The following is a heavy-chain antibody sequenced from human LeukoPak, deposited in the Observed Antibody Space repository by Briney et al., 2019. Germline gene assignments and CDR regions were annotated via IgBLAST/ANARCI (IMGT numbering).Heavy chain of an antibody. CDR3: ARDQLRQNYYDKGPTGDY. Sequence: GASVKVSCKASGGTFSSYAISWVRQAPGQGLEWMGGIIPIFGTANYAQKFQGRVTITADESTSTAYMELSSLRSEDTAVYYCARDQLRQNYYDKGPTGDYWGQGALVTVSS. V-gene: IGHV1-69*13. CDR2: IIPIFGTA. J-gene: IGHJ4*02. CDR1: GGTFSSYA. D-gene: IGHD3-22*01.